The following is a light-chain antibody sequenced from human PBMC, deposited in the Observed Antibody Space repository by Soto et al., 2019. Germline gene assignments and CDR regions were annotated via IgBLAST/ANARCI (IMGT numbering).Light chain of an antibody. Sequence: EIVMTQSPATLSVSPGERATLSCRARQNVSNNLAWYQQKPGQAPRLLIYGASTRATGIPARFSGSGSGTEFTLTISSLQSEDFAVYYCQQYNNWWTFGQGTKVEIK. CDR1: QNVSNN. CDR2: GAS. V-gene: IGKV3-15*01. J-gene: IGKJ1*01. CDR3: QQYNNWWT.